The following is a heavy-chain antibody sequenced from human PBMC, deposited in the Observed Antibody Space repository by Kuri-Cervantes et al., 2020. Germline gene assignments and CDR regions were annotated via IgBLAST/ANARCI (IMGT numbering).Heavy chain of an antibody. CDR2: ISGSGGST. V-gene: IGHV3-23*01. D-gene: IGHD3-10*01. J-gene: IGHJ4*02. CDR1: GFTFSSYA. CDR3: ARGPPMVRGVSNY. Sequence: GESLKISCAASGFTFSSYAMSWVRQAPGKGLEWVSAISGSGGSTYYADSVKGRFTISRDNSKNTLYLQMNSLRAEDTAVYYCARGPPMVRGVSNYWGQGTLVTVSS.